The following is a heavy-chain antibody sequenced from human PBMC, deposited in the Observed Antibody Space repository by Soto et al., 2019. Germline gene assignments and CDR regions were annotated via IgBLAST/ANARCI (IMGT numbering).Heavy chain of an antibody. V-gene: IGHV1-58*02. J-gene: IGHJ3*02. CDR1: GFTFTSSA. CDR2: IVVGSGNT. CDR3: AAEIAARSQNDAFDI. D-gene: IGHD6-6*01. Sequence: SVKVSCKASGFTFTSSAMQWVRQARGQRLEWIGWIVVGSGNTNYAQKFQERVTITRDMSTSTAYMELSSLRSEDTAVYYCAAEIAARSQNDAFDIWGQGTMVTVSS.